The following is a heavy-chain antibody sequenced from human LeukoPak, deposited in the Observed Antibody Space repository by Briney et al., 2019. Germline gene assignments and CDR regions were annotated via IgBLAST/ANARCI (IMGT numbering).Heavy chain of an antibody. V-gene: IGHV4-31*03. Sequence: TSETLSLTCTVSGGSISSGGYHWSWIRQHPGKGLEWIGYISYSGSTYSNPSLKSRVTISVDTSKNQFSLKLSSMTAADTAVYYCARASMVRGVNNFDYWGQGTLVTVSS. CDR3: ARASMVRGVNNFDY. CDR1: GGSISSGGYH. D-gene: IGHD3-10*01. J-gene: IGHJ4*02. CDR2: ISYSGST.